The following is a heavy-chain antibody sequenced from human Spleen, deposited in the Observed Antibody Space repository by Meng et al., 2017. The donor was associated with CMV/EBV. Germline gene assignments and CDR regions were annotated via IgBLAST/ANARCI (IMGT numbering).Heavy chain of an antibody. CDR1: GFSFTFRRYA. D-gene: IGHD5/OR15-5a*01. CDR3: TRDISTWNSVSTGMDV. CDR2: ISDDGSTQ. V-gene: IGHV3-30*04. Sequence: GESLKISCAASGFSFTFRRYALHWVRQAPGKGPEWVAVISDDGSTQYYADSVKGRFIISRDNSENTLHLQMESLRADDTAVYYCTRDISTWNSVSTGMDVWGQGTTVTVSS. J-gene: IGHJ6*02.